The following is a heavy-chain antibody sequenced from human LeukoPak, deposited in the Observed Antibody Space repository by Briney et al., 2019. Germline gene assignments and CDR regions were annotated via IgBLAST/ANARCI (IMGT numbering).Heavy chain of an antibody. CDR2: ISGTGTT. CDR3: ARHFVSKNCFEY. CDR1: GGSVGGHY. J-gene: IGHJ4*02. Sequence: SSETLSLTCAVSGGSVGGHYWSWIRQPPGKGLEWLGFISGTGTTKYNPSLESRATISVDTSKTQFSMNLISLTAADTAVYFCARHFVSKNCFEYWGQGILVSVSS. D-gene: IGHD2-15*01. V-gene: IGHV4-59*08.